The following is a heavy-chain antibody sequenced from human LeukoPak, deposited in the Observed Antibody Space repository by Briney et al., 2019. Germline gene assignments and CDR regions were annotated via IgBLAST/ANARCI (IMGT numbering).Heavy chain of an antibody. CDR3: AKDDRPQRGYYFDY. J-gene: IGHJ4*02. CDR2: ISYDGSNK. V-gene: IGHV3-30*18. Sequence: GGSLRLSCAASGFTLSSYGMHWVRQAPGKGLEWVAVISYDGSNKYYADSVKGRFTISRDNSKNTLYLQMNSLRAEDTAVYYCAKDDRPQRGYYFDYWGQGTLVTVSS. CDR1: GFTLSSYG. D-gene: IGHD6-6*01.